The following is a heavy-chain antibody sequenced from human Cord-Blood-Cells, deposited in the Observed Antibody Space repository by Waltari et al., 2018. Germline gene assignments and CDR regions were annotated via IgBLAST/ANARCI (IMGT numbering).Heavy chain of an antibody. CDR2: INPNSGGT. Sequence: QVQLLQSGAEVKKPGASVKVSCKASGYTFTGDYMQWVRQAPGQGLEWMGWINPNSGGTNYAQKFQGWVTMTRDTSISTAYMELSRLRSDDTAVYYCAREYSSSSAGFDYWGQGTLVTVSS. J-gene: IGHJ4*02. V-gene: IGHV1-2*04. CDR3: AREYSSSSAGFDY. CDR1: GYTFTGDY. D-gene: IGHD6-6*01.